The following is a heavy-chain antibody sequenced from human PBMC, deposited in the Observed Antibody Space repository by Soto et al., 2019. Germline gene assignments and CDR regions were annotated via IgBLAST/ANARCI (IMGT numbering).Heavy chain of an antibody. CDR1: GGTFSSYA. V-gene: IGHV1-69*01. J-gene: IGHJ6*02. D-gene: IGHD2-2*01. CDR3: AREKWVVPPTCYYYYYYGMDF. CDR2: IIPIFGTA. Sequence: QVQLVQSGAEVKKPGSSVKVSCKAYGGTFSSYAISWVRQAPGQGLEGMGGIIPIFGTANYAQKFQGRVTITADDSTSTAYIELSSLRSEDAAVYYCAREKWVVPPTCYYYYYYGMDFWGQGTTVTVSS.